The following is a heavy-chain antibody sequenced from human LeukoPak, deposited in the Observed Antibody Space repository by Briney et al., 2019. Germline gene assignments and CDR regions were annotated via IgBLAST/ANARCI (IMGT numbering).Heavy chain of an antibody. D-gene: IGHD2-15*01. J-gene: IGHJ4*02. CDR1: GFTFTTYG. Sequence: GGSLRPSCATSGFTFTTYGMHWVRQGPGKGREWVAVIWNDGTYKHYADSVKGRFTISRDDSKNTIYLQMNSLRAEDTAVYYCARDLWQDMIQGYDYWGQGTLVTVSP. V-gene: IGHV3-33*01. CDR3: ARDLWQDMIQGYDY. CDR2: IWNDGTYK.